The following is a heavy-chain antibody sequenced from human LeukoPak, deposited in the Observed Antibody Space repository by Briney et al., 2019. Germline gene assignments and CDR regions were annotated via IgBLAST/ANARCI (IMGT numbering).Heavy chain of an antibody. CDR3: AGRYSSVWSFPYYFDY. J-gene: IGHJ4*02. CDR1: GYSFNSYW. CDR2: IYPGDSDT. V-gene: IGHV5-51*01. Sequence: GESLKISCKGSGYSFNSYWIGWVRQMPGKGLQWMGIIYPGDSDTRYSPSFQGQVTISADKSISTAYLQWSSLKASDTAMYFCAGRYSSVWSFPYYFDYWGQGTLVTVSS. D-gene: IGHD6-19*01.